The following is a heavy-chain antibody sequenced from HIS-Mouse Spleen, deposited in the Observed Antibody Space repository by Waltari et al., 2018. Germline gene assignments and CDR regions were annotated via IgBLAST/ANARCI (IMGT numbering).Heavy chain of an antibody. CDR3: ARGHDYSNYFDY. CDR1: GYTFTSYD. Sequence: QVQLVQSGAEVKKPGASVKVSCKASGYTFTSYDINWVRQATGQGLEWMGWRNANGGNTGYAQKFQGRVTMTRNTSISTAYMELSSLRSEDTAVYYCARGHDYSNYFDYWGQGTLVTVSS. CDR2: RNANGGNT. D-gene: IGHD4-4*01. J-gene: IGHJ4*02. V-gene: IGHV1-8*01.